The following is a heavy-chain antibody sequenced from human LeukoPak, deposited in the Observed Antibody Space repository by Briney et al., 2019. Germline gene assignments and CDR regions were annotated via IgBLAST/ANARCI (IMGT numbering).Heavy chain of an antibody. V-gene: IGHV3-11*01. CDR1: EFTVNDYY. CDR2: IGGSDSIV. J-gene: IGHJ4*02. D-gene: IGHD6-19*01. CDR3: AREKVAGPFDS. Sequence: GGSLRLSCAVSEFTVNDYYMSWIRQAPGKGLGWVSDIGGSDSIVAYADSVKRRFSISRDFAKNSLYLQMNSLRAEDTAVYYCAREKVAGPFDSWGQGALVTVPS.